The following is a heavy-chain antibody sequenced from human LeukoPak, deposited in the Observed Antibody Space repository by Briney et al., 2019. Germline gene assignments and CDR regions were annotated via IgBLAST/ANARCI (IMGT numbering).Heavy chain of an antibody. CDR2: IPYDGSNK. CDR1: GFTFSSYG. J-gene: IGHJ4*02. D-gene: IGHD2-15*01. Sequence: GGSLRLSCAASGFTFSSYGMHWVRQAPGKGLEWVAFIPYDGSNKYYADSVKGRFTISRDNSKNTLYLQMNSLRAEDTAVYYCAKDVHCSGGSCYSPTYYFDYWGQGTLVTVSS. V-gene: IGHV3-30*02. CDR3: AKDVHCSGGSCYSPTYYFDY.